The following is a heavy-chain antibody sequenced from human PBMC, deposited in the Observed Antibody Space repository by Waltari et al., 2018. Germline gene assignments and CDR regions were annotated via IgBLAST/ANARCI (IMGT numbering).Heavy chain of an antibody. Sequence: QVQLVQSGAEVKKPGSSVKVSCKASGGTFRSYTISWVRQAPGQGLEWMGRIIPILGIANYAQKFQGRVTITADKSTSTAYMELSSLRSEDTAVYYCARDPDLYDFWSGYSDYWGQGTLVTVSS. D-gene: IGHD3-3*01. V-gene: IGHV1-69*08. J-gene: IGHJ4*02. CDR1: GGTFRSYT. CDR2: IIPILGIA. CDR3: ARDPDLYDFWSGYSDY.